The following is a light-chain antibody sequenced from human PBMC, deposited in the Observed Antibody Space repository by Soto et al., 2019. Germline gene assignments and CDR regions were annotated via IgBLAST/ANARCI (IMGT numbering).Light chain of an antibody. CDR1: SSNIGAGYD. CDR3: QSYDSSLNGFYV. J-gene: IGLJ1*01. V-gene: IGLV1-40*01. CDR2: GNS. Sequence: QSVLTQPPSVSGAPGQRVTISCTGSSSNIGAGYDVHWYQQLPGTAPKLLIYGNSNRPSGVPDRFSGSKSGTSASLAITGLKAEDEADYYCQSYDSSLNGFYVFGTGTKVTVL.